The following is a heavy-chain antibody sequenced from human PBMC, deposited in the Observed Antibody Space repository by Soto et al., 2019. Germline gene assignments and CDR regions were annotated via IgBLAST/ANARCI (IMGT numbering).Heavy chain of an antibody. D-gene: IGHD1-1*01. CDR3: VRMASSGTLNWFDP. CDR2: MNPNGGNT. CDR1: ESTFMNYG. J-gene: IGHJ5*02. Sequence: GPVKVSCKASESTFMNYGISWVRQATGQGLEWMGWMNPNGGNTGYALKFQGRVSMTRNTSIYTVYLELSSLASDDTAVYYCVRMASSGTLNWFDPWGQGTLVTVSS. V-gene: IGHV1-8*01.